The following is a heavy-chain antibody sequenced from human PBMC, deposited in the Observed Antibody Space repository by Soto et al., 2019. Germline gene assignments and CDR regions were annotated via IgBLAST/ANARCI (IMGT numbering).Heavy chain of an antibody. CDR2: ISYDGSNQ. Sequence: PGGSLRLSCAASGFSFNIYGMHWVRQAPDKGLEWVALISYDGSNQYYADSVKGRITISRDNSKNTLFLQMNSLRADDTAVYYWAKDKASGQGSFDSWGQGTLVTVSS. J-gene: IGHJ4*02. CDR1: GFSFNIYG. V-gene: IGHV3-30*18. CDR3: AKDKASGQGSFDS.